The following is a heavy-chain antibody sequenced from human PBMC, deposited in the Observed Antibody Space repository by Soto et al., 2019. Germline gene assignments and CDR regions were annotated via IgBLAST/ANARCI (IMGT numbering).Heavy chain of an antibody. CDR2: INPKSGDR. V-gene: IGHV1-2*04. D-gene: IGHD2-15*01. Sequence: QVHLVQSGAEVKRAGASVTVSCKASGYSFSDHYINWVRQAPGQGLQWMGCINPKSGDRRYAELFSGFVLMTRDTSISTAYMEVSGLKTDDTAVYFCARGAEVGLEVDAFAHWGQGTLVTVSA. J-gene: IGHJ4*02. CDR3: ARGAEVGLEVDAFAH. CDR1: GYSFSDHY.